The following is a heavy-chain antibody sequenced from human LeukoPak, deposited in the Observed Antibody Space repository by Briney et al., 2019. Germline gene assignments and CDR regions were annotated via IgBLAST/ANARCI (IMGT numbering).Heavy chain of an antibody. J-gene: IGHJ4*02. Sequence: GRSLRLSCAASGFTFNNYAMNWVRQAPGKGLEWVSGITINGGRTYYADSVKGRFTISRDNSKNTLNLQMNSLRAEDTAVYYCAKDRGSGWFGSDYWGQGTLVTVSS. D-gene: IGHD6-19*01. CDR2: ITINGGRT. CDR1: GFTFNNYA. CDR3: AKDRGSGWFGSDY. V-gene: IGHV3-23*01.